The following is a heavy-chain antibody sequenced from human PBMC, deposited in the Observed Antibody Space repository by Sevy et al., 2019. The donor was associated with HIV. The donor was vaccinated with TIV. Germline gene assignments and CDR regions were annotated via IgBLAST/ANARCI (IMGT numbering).Heavy chain of an antibody. CDR3: AKMSPRVRGSYLPGNAFDI. J-gene: IGHJ3*02. Sequence: GGSLRLSCAASGFTFSSYAMSWVRQAPGKGLEWVSAISGSGGSTYYADSVKGRFTISRDNSKNTLYLQMNSLRAEDTAVYYCAKMSPRVRGSYLPGNAFDIWGQGTMVTV. D-gene: IGHD1-26*01. CDR1: GFTFSSYA. CDR2: ISGSGGST. V-gene: IGHV3-23*01.